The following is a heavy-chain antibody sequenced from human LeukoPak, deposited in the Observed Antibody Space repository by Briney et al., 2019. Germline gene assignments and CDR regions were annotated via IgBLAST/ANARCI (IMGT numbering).Heavy chain of an antibody. D-gene: IGHD3-22*01. CDR1: GYTFTSYG. CDR3: ALSLDYYDSTPYYYMDV. Sequence: SVKVSCKASGYTFTSYGISWVRQAPGQALEWMGWITPFNGNTNYAQKFQDRVTITRDRSMSTAYMELSSLRSEDTAMYYCALSLDYYDSTPYYYMDVWGKGTTVTVSS. V-gene: IGHV1-45*02. CDR2: ITPFNGNT. J-gene: IGHJ6*03.